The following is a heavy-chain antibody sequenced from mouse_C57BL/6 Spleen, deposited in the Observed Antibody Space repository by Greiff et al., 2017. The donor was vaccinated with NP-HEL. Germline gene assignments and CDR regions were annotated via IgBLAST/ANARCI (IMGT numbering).Heavy chain of an antibody. J-gene: IGHJ2*01. D-gene: IGHD2-4*01. Sequence: QVQLQQPGAELVKPGASVKLSCKASGYTFTSYWMHWVKQRPGRVLECIRRIDPKSGGTKYPYPFHRKATLTVDKPSSTAYMQLSSLTSEDSAVYYCARAYYDYDAGDYWGQGTTLTVSS. CDR3: ARAYYDYDAGDY. CDR2: IDPKSGGT. CDR1: GYTFTSYW. V-gene: IGHV1-72*01.